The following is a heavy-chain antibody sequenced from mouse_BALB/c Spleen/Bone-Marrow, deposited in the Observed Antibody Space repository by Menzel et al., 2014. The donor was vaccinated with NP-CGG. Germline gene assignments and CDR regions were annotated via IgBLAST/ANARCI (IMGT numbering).Heavy chain of an antibody. Sequence: QLQQPGPELVKPGASVKMSCKASGYTFTSYVMHWVKQKPGQGLEWIGNINPYNDGTKYNEKYKGKATLTSDKPSSSAFMERSSRTSEVSAVYYCARSLYGFDWYFDVWGAWTTVTVSS. V-gene: IGHV1-14*01. J-gene: IGHJ1*01. CDR2: INPYNDGT. D-gene: IGHD2-2*01. CDR3: ARSLYGFDWYFDV. CDR1: GYTFTSYV.